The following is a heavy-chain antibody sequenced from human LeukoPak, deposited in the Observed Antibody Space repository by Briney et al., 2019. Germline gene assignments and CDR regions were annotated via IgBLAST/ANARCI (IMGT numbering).Heavy chain of an antibody. Sequence: PSETLSLTCTVSGGSTNSYTYYWGWIRQPPGKGLEWIGNIYSSGTTYYSPSLKSRVTISVDTSKIQLSLKLSSVTAADTAVYYCARGGIAAAVYWGQGTLVTVSS. V-gene: IGHV4-39*07. CDR2: IYSSGTT. J-gene: IGHJ4*02. CDR1: GGSTNSYTYY. D-gene: IGHD6-13*01. CDR3: ARGGIAAAVY.